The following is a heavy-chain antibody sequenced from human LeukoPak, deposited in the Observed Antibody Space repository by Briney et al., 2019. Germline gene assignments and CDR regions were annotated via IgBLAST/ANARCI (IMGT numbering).Heavy chain of an antibody. D-gene: IGHD4-17*01. CDR2: INHSGST. Sequence: SETLSLICAVYGGSFSGYYWSWFRQPPGKGLVWIGEINHSGSTNYNPSLKSRVTISIDTSKNQFSLKLSSVTAADTAVYYCARLSYGDYAGYWGQGTLVTVSS. V-gene: IGHV4-34*01. CDR3: ARLSYGDYAGY. J-gene: IGHJ4*02. CDR1: GGSFSGYY.